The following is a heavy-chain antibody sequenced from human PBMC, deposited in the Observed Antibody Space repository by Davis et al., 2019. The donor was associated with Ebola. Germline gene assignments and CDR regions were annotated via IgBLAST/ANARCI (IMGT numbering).Heavy chain of an antibody. J-gene: IGHJ4*02. D-gene: IGHD2-21*02. CDR2: IYHSGST. CDR3: ARHLGDLIDY. V-gene: IGHV4-30-2*03. CDR1: GGSISSGGYS. Sequence: MPSETLSLTCAVSGGSISSGGYSWSWIRQPPGKGLEWIGYIYHSGSTYYNPSLKSRVTIFVDTSKNQFSLKLSSVTAADTAVYYCARHLGDLIDYWGQGTLVTVSS.